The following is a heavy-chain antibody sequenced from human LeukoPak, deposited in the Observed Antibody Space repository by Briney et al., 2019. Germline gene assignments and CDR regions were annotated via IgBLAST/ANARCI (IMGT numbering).Heavy chain of an antibody. V-gene: IGHV3-66*01. D-gene: IGHD3-22*01. CDR1: GFTVSSNY. CDR3: AKVRMITMIAYDAFDI. CDR2: IYSGGST. J-gene: IGHJ3*02. Sequence: PGGSLRLSCAASGFTVSSNYMSWVRQAPGKGLEWVSVIYSGGSTYYADSVKGRFTISRDNSKNTLYLQMNSLRAEDTAVYYCAKVRMITMIAYDAFDIWGQGTMVTVSS.